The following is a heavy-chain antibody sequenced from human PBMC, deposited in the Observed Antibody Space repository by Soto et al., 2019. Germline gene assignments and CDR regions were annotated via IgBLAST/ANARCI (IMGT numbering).Heavy chain of an antibody. V-gene: IGHV3-23*01. Sequence: GGSLRLSCGASGFTFANHAMSWVRQAPGKGPEWVSGLSGSGDKTYYADSAKGRFTISRDNSKNTLSLQMISLRAEDTAIYYCVKDWSGNNCPCMDVWGQGTTVTVSS. CDR2: LSGSGDKT. J-gene: IGHJ6*02. CDR3: VKDWSGNNCPCMDV. CDR1: GFTFANHA. D-gene: IGHD3-3*01.